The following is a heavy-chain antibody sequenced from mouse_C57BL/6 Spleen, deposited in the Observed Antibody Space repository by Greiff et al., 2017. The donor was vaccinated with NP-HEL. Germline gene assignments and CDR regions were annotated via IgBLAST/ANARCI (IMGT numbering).Heavy chain of an antibody. J-gene: IGHJ4*01. D-gene: IGHD1-1*01. CDR3: ARQVITTVVAESYAMDY. V-gene: IGHV5-12*01. CDR2: ISNGGGST. CDR1: GFTFSDYY. Sequence: EVQLVESGGGLVQPGGSLKLSCAASGFTFSDYYMYWVRQTPEKRLEWVAYISNGGGSTYYPDTVKGRFTISRDNAKNTLYLQMSRLKSEGTEMYYGARQVITTVVAESYAMDYWGQGTSVTVSS.